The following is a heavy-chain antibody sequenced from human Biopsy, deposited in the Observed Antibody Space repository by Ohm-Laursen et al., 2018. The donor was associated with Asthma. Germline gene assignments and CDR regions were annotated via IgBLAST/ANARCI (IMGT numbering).Heavy chain of an antibody. CDR3: ARGQVNKVQLDRPRVFDL. CDR2: ISPIFGSS. V-gene: IGHV1-69*06. D-gene: IGHD1-1*01. J-gene: IGHJ3*01. CDR1: GGMFGNYA. Sequence: ASVKVSCKASGGMFGNYAISWVRQAPGLGLEWMGGISPIFGSSNYAQRFQGRVTITADIFTRTVYMELSGLRFDDTAIYYCARGQVNKVQLDRPRVFDLWGQGTVVTVSS.